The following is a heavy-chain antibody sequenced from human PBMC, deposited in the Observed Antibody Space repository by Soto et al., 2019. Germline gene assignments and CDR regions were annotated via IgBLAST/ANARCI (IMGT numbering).Heavy chain of an antibody. CDR2: ISAYNGNT. J-gene: IGHJ4*02. Sequence: QVQLVQSGAEVKKPGASVKVSCKASGYTFTNFGISWVRQAPGQGLEWMGWISAYNGNTNYAQNFQGRVTMTTDTSTNTDYRELRSLRSADTAVYYCARGGAPVAYWGQGTLVTVSS. V-gene: IGHV1-18*01. CDR1: GYTFTNFG. CDR3: ARGGAPVAY. D-gene: IGHD3-16*01.